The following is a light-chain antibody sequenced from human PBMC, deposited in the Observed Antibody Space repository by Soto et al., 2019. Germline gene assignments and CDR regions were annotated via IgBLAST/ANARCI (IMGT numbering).Light chain of an antibody. J-gene: IGKJ4*01. V-gene: IGKV1-5*03. CDR3: QQYYSYSIT. Sequence: DIQMTHSPSTLSASVVDRGTITCRASQSISYWVAWYQQKPGKAPTVLIYQASTLESGVPSRFSGSGSGTEFTLTISSLQPDDFATYYCQQYYSYSITFGGRTKVEMK. CDR2: QAS. CDR1: QSISYW.